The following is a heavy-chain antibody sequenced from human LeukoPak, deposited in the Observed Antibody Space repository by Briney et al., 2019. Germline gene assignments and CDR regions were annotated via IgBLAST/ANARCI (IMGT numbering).Heavy chain of an antibody. D-gene: IGHD6-19*01. CDR2: MNPNSGNT. CDR1: GYTFTSYD. Sequence: ASVNVSCKASGYTFTSYDINWVRQATGQGLEWMGWMNPNSGNTGYAQKFQGRVTMTRNTSISTAYMELSSLRSEDTAVYYCARWGYSSGWSYYYGMDVWGQGTTVTVSS. V-gene: IGHV1-8*01. CDR3: ARWGYSSGWSYYYGMDV. J-gene: IGHJ6*02.